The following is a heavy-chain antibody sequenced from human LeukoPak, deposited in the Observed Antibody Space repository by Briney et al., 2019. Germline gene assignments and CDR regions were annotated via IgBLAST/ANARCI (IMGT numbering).Heavy chain of an antibody. CDR2: IWYDGSNK. CDR3: ARFSDWLFTYFDY. J-gene: IGHJ4*02. D-gene: IGHD3-9*01. V-gene: IGHV3-33*01. CDR1: GFTFSSYG. Sequence: GRSLRLSCAASGFTFSSYGMHWVRQAPGKGLEWVAVIWYDGSNKYYADSVKGRFTISRDNSKNTLYLQMNNLRADDTAVYYCARFSDWLFTYFDYWGQGTLVTVSS.